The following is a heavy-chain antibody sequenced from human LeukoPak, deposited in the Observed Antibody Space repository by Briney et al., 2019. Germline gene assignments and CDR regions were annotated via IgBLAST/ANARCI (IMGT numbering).Heavy chain of an antibody. CDR2: ISFSGDNS. Sequence: GGSLRLSCAASGFNFRDAAMTWVRQAPGKGLEWVSLISFSGDNSYYADSVKGRFTISRDNSKNMVFLQMDSLGAEDMAVYYCARNWGLDYWGQGTLVTVSS. CDR1: GFNFRDAA. J-gene: IGHJ4*02. D-gene: IGHD7-27*01. CDR3: ARNWGLDY. V-gene: IGHV3-23*01.